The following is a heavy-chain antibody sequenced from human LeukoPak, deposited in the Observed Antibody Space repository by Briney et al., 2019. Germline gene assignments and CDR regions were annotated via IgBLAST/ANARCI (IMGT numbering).Heavy chain of an antibody. Sequence: PSETLSLTCAVSGGSISSSNWWSWVRQPPGKGLEWIGEIYHSGSTNYNPSLKSRVTISVDKSKNQFSLKLSSVTAADTAVYYCAKSWRPRRWPDSFDPWGQGTLVTVSS. CDR1: GGSISSSNW. CDR2: IYHSGST. CDR3: AKSWRPRRWPDSFDP. J-gene: IGHJ5*02. V-gene: IGHV4-4*02. D-gene: IGHD5-24*01.